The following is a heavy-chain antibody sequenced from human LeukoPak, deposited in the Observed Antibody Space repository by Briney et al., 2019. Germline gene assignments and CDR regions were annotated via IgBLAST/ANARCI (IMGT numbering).Heavy chain of an antibody. Sequence: SVKVSCKASGGTFSSYAISWVRQAPGQGLEWMGGIIPIFGTANYAQKFQGRVTITADESTSTAYMELSSLRSEDTAVYYCARGPEGYCSGGSCYWKGWFDPWGQGTLVTVSS. V-gene: IGHV1-69*13. J-gene: IGHJ5*02. D-gene: IGHD2-15*01. CDR3: ARGPEGYCSGGSCYWKGWFDP. CDR1: GGTFSSYA. CDR2: IIPIFGTA.